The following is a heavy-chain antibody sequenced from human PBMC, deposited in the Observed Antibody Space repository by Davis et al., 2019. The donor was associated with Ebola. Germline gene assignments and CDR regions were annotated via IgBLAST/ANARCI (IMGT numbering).Heavy chain of an antibody. D-gene: IGHD2-21*02. J-gene: IGHJ3*02. CDR3: AVDCGGGCSQPHDYEI. CDR2: LIPNFGTP. Sequence: SVKVSCKASGGIFSNYAFNWVRQAPGQGLEWVGGLIPNFGTPGYAEKFQGRVAITADESTSTAYMELNSLKSEDTAVYYCAVDCGGGCSQPHDYEIWGQGTMVTVSS. V-gene: IGHV1-69*13. CDR1: GGIFSNYA.